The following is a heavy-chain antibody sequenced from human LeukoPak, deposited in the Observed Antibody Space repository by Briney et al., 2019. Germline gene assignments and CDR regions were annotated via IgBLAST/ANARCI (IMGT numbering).Heavy chain of an antibody. CDR3: AKGRYYGSSGLFDY. CDR2: ISWNSGSI. CDR1: GFTFDDYA. J-gene: IGHJ4*02. V-gene: IGHV3-9*03. Sequence: PGRSLRLSCAASGFTFDDYAMHWVRQAPGKGLEWVSGISWNSGSIGYADSVKGRFTISRDNAKNSLYLQMNSLRAEDMALYYCAKGRYYGSSGLFDYWGQGTLVTVSS. D-gene: IGHD3-22*01.